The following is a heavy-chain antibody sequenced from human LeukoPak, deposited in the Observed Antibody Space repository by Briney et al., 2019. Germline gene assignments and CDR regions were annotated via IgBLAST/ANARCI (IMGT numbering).Heavy chain of an antibody. Sequence: PGGSLRLSCAASGFTFSSYWMHWVRQAPGKGLEWVAVISYDGSNKYYADSVKGRFTISRDNSKNTLYLQMNSLRAEDTAVYYCAKNQWLASYFDYWGQGTLVTVSS. CDR1: GFTFSSYW. J-gene: IGHJ4*02. CDR3: AKNQWLASYFDY. CDR2: ISYDGSNK. D-gene: IGHD6-19*01. V-gene: IGHV3-30*18.